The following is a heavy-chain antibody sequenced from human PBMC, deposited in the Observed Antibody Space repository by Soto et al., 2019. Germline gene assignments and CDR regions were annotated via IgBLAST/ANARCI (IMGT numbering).Heavy chain of an antibody. CDR3: ASSTSGYSSGWRSEGGY. CDR2: IIPIFGTA. J-gene: IGHJ4*02. Sequence: SVKVSCKASGGTFSSYAISWVRQAPGQGLEWMGGIIPIFGTANYAQKFQGRVTITADESTSTAYMELSSLRSEDTAVYYCASSTSGYSSGWRSEGGYWGQGTLVTGSS. CDR1: GGTFSSYA. D-gene: IGHD6-25*01. V-gene: IGHV1-69*13.